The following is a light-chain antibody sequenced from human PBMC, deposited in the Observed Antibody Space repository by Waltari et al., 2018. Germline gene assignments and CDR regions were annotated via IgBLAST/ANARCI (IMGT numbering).Light chain of an antibody. Sequence: DIQMTQSPSPLSASVGDRVTITCRASQGISRWLAWYQQQPGRAPKLLIYKASSLQSGVPSRFSGSGSGTDFTLTINSLQPEDFGVYFCQQYSTLPYSFGQGTKVE. CDR2: KAS. V-gene: IGKV1-5*03. J-gene: IGKJ2*03. CDR3: QQYSTLPYS. CDR1: QGISRW.